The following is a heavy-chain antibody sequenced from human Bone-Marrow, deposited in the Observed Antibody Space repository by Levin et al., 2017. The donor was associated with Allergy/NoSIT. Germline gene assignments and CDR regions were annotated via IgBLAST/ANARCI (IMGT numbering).Heavy chain of an antibody. J-gene: IGHJ6*02. V-gene: IGHV4-59*01. CDR3: ARDDSSGFDSDRYYHYGMDV. Sequence: PGGSLRLSCTVSGASITSYYWSWIRQSPGRGLEWIGYIIYSGSTHYNPSLKSRVTLSLDTSKNQFSLKVRSVTAADTAVYYFARDDSSGFDSDRYYHYGMDVWGQGTTVIVSS. D-gene: IGHD3-22*01. CDR1: GASITSYY. CDR2: IIYSGST.